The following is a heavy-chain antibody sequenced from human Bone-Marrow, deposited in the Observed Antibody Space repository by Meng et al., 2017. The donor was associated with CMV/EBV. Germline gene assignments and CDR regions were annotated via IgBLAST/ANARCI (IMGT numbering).Heavy chain of an antibody. J-gene: IGHJ4*02. V-gene: IGHV1-46*01. D-gene: IGHD3-10*01. Sequence: ASVKVSCKASGYTFTSYYMHWVRQAPGQGLEWMGIINPSGGSTSYAQKFQGRVTMTRDTSTSTVYMEVSRLRSDDTAVYYCARTVRGVIVYWGQGTLVTVSS. CDR1: GYTFTSYY. CDR2: INPSGGST. CDR3: ARTVRGVIVY.